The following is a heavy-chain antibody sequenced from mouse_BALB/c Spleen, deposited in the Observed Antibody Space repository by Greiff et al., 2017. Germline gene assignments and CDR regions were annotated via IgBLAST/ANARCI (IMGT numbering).Heavy chain of an antibody. CDR3: NGGGDTRDYFDY. CDR2: INPENGGT. CDR1: GFTITDYY. Sequence: EVQLQQSGAELVRPGASVTLSCTASGFTITDYYMHWVKQRPEQGLEWIGWINPENGGTKYAPKFQGKATMTADTSSNTAFLQLSSLTSEDTAAYYCNGGGDTRDYFDYWGQGTTLTVSS. D-gene: IGHD2-12*01. J-gene: IGHJ2*01. V-gene: IGHV14-4*02.